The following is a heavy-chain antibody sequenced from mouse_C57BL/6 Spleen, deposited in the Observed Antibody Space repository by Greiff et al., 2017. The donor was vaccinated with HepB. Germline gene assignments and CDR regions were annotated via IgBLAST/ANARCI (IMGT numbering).Heavy chain of an antibody. Sequence: VQLQQSGPELVKPGASVKISCKASGYTFTDYYMNWVKQSHGKSLEWIGDINPNNGGTSYNQKFTGKATLTVDKSSSTAYMELRSLTSEDSAVYYCARDSAGPGYFDYWGQGTTLTVSS. V-gene: IGHV1-26*01. CDR1: GYTFTDYY. CDR2: INPNNGGT. J-gene: IGHJ2*01. CDR3: ARDSAGPGYFDY. D-gene: IGHD3-2*02.